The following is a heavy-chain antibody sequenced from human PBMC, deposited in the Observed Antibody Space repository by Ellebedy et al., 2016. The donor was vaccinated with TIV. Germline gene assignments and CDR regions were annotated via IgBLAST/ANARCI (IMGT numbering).Heavy chain of an antibody. CDR1: GGSMSGYY. CDR3: ARCSPSTVTVTASFDP. D-gene: IGHD4-17*01. V-gene: IGHV4-59*01. J-gene: IGHJ5*02. CDR2: MHSSGNT. Sequence: MPSETLSLTCNVSGGSMSGYYWTWFRQPPGKGLEWIGYMHSSGNTAHNPSLKSRVTISLDTSKNQFFLKLNSVTAADTAVYYCARCSPSTVTVTASFDPWGQGTLVTVSS.